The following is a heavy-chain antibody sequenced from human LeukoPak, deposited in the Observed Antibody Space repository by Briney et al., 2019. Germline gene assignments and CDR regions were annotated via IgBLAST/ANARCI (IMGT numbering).Heavy chain of an antibody. V-gene: IGHV4-34*01. D-gene: IGHD3-16*01. CDR3: ARGRYGPRLGN. J-gene: IGHJ4*02. CDR2: INNSGST. Sequence: PSETLSLTCAVYGASFSDSYWSWIRQSPEQGLEWIGEINNSGSTSYNPSLNSRVIMSVGRSKNQFSLRLTSVTAADTAVYYCARGRYGPRLGNWGQETLVTVSS. CDR1: GASFSDSY.